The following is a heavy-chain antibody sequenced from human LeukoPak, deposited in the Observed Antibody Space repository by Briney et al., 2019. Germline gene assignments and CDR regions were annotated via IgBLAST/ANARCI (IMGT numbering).Heavy chain of an antibody. D-gene: IGHD3-22*01. J-gene: IGHJ4*02. Sequence: ASVKVSCKASGGTFSSYAISWVRQAPGHGLEWMGGIIPIFGTANYAQKFQGRVTITTDESTSTAYMELSSLRSEDTAVYYCARDADSSGYYYSNYFDYWGQGTLVTVSS. CDR2: IIPIFGTA. CDR3: ARDADSSGYYYSNYFDY. V-gene: IGHV1-69*05. CDR1: GGTFSSYA.